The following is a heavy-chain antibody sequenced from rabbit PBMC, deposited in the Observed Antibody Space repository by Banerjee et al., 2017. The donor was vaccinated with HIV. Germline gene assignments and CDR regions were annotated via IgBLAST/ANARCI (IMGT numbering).Heavy chain of an antibody. CDR2: IDPVFSST. Sequence: QEQLVESGGGLVQPGGSLKLSCVASGFDFSSYGVGWVRQAPGKGLEWIGYIDPVFSSTYYARWVNGRFTISKTSSTTVTLQMTSLTAADTATYFCARGTGYAGDGFNLWGQGTLVTVS. D-gene: IGHD4-2*01. V-gene: IGHV1S39*01. CDR3: ARGTGYAGDGFNL. J-gene: IGHJ4*01. CDR1: GFDFSSYG.